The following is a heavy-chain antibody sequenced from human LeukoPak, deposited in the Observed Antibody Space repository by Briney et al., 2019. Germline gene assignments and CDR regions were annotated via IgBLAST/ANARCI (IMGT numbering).Heavy chain of an antibody. V-gene: IGHV1-2*02. CDR1: GYTFTGYY. J-gene: IGHJ4*02. CDR2: INPNSGGT. Sequence: ASVKVSCKASGYTFTGYYMHWVRQAPGQGREWVGWINPNSGGTNYARKFQGRVTMTRDTSISTAYMELSRLRSDDTAVYYCASGSGGSYFGVVDYWGQGTLVTVSS. CDR3: ASGSGGSYFGVVDY. D-gene: IGHD1-26*01.